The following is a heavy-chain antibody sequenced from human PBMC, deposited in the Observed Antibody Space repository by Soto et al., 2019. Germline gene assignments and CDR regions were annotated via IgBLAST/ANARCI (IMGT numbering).Heavy chain of an antibody. CDR3: ARDGTSIVLMVYAHHYYYYGMDV. V-gene: IGHV1-46*01. Sequence: GASVKVSCKASGYTFTSYYMHWVRQAPGQGLEWMGIINPSGGSTSYAQKFQGRVTMTRDTSTSTVYMELSSLRSEDTAVYYCARDGTSIVLMVYAHHYYYYGMDVWGQGTTVTVSS. CDR1: GYTFTSYY. CDR2: INPSGGST. D-gene: IGHD2-8*01. J-gene: IGHJ6*02.